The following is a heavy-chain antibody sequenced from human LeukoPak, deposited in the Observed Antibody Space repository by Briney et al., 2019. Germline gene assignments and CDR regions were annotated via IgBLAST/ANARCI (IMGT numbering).Heavy chain of an antibody. Sequence: ASETLSLTCTVSGGSISSGSYYWSWIRQPAGKGLEWVGRIYTSGSTNYNPSLKSRVTISVDTSKNQFSLKLSSVTAAGTAVYYCAGDTGYCSGGSCYRYFDYWGQGTLVTVSS. CDR1: GGSISSGSYY. D-gene: IGHD2-15*01. V-gene: IGHV4-61*02. CDR2: IYTSGST. CDR3: AGDTGYCSGGSCYRYFDY. J-gene: IGHJ4*02.